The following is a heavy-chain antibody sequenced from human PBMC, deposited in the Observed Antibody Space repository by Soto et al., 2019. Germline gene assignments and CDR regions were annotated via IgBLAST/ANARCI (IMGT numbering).Heavy chain of an antibody. CDR2: ISMSGRST. J-gene: IGHJ3*02. Sequence: PLGSLRHSCAASGVTFSSYSMNCVRQAPGKGLEWVSYISMSGRSTYYADAVKGRSTISRDNAKKSVDLQMNSLRAEDTAVYYCAKFYCISTMCQAPAAKSTGGFEIWGQGTLVTVSS. V-gene: IGHV3-48*01. D-gene: IGHD2-2*01. CDR3: AKFYCISTMCQAPAAKSTGGFEI. CDR1: GVTFSSYS.